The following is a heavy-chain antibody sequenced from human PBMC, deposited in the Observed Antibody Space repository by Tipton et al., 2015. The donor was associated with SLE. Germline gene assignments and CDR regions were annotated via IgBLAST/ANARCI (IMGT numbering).Heavy chain of an antibody. D-gene: IGHD3-9*01. J-gene: IGHJ3*02. CDR1: GFTFSSYE. V-gene: IGHV3-48*03. CDR2: ISSSGSTI. Sequence: VQLVQSGGGLVQPGGSLRLSCAASGFTFSSYEMNWVRQAPGKGLEWVSYISSSGSTIYYADSVKGRFTISRDNAKNSLYLQMNSLRAEDTAVYYCARDESWLGAFDIWGQGTMVTVSS. CDR3: ARDESWLGAFDI.